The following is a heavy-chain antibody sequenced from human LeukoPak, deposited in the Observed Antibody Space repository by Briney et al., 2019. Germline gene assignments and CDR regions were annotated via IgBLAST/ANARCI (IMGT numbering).Heavy chain of an antibody. J-gene: IGHJ4*02. CDR3: ARVLGYCSGGSCYYFDY. Sequence: PSETLSLTCAVYGGSLSGYYWSWIRRPPGKGLEWIGEINHSGSTNYNPSLKSRVTISVDTSKNQFSLKLSSVTAADTAVYYCARVLGYCSGGSCYYFDYWGQGTLVTVSS. V-gene: IGHV4-34*01. CDR1: GGSLSGYY. D-gene: IGHD2-15*01. CDR2: INHSGST.